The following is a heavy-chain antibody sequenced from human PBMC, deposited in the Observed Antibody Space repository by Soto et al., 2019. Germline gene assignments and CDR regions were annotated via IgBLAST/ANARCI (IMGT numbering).Heavy chain of an antibody. D-gene: IGHD2-15*01. J-gene: IGHJ3*02. CDR3: ARGGDIVVVVAANDAFDI. Sequence: PSETLYVTCAVLGGSFSGYYWSWIRQPPGKGLEWIGEINHSGSTNYNPSLKSRVTISVDTSKNQFSLKLSSVTAADTAVYYCARGGDIVVVVAANDAFDIWGQGTMVTVSS. CDR2: INHSGST. CDR1: GGSFSGYY. V-gene: IGHV4-34*01.